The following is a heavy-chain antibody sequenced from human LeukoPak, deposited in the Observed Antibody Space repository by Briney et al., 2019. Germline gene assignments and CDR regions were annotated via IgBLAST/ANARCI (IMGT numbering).Heavy chain of an antibody. J-gene: IGHJ4*02. V-gene: IGHV3-21*01. CDR2: ISSSSSYI. Sequence: GGSLRLSCAASGFTFSSYSMNWVRQAPGKGLEWVSSISSSSSYIYYADSVKGRFTISRDNAKNSLYLQMNSLRAGDTAVYYCARVLEPLHLFDYWGQGTLVTVSS. CDR1: GFTFSSYS. CDR3: ARVLEPLHLFDY.